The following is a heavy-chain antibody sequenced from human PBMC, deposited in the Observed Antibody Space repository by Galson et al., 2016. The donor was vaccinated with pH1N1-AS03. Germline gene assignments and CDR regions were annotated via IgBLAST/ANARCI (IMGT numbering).Heavy chain of an antibody. CDR1: GFTFGSYW. V-gene: IGHV3-7*01. CDR2: IKEDGSEK. J-gene: IGHJ5*02. Sequence: SLRLSCAASGFTFGSYWMSWVRQAPGKGLEWVANIKEDGSEKSYVDSVKGRFTISRDNSKNSLYLQMNSLRVEDTALYYCARHGSSPWFDPWGQGTLVTVSS. D-gene: IGHD6-6*01. CDR3: ARHGSSPWFDP.